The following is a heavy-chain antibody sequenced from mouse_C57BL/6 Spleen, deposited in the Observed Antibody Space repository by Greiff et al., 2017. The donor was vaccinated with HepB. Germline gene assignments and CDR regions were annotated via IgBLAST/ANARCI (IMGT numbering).Heavy chain of an antibody. Sequence: QVQLKESGAELAKPGASVKLSCKASGYTFTSYWMHWVKQRPGQGLEWIGYINPSSGYTKYNQKFKDKATLTADKSSSTSYMQLSSLTYEESAVYYCARSGSSSYDDAMDYWGQGTSVTVSS. J-gene: IGHJ4*01. CDR2: INPSSGYT. D-gene: IGHD1-1*01. V-gene: IGHV1-7*01. CDR3: ARSGSSSYDDAMDY. CDR1: GYTFTSYW.